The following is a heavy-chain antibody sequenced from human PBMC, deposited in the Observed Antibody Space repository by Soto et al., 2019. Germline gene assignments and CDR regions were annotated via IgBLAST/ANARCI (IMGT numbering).Heavy chain of an antibody. CDR3: ATLLGYCSSNSCYTEEGMDV. D-gene: IGHD2-2*02. V-gene: IGHV3-30-3*01. Sequence: GGSLRLSCAASGFTFSSYAMHWVRQAPGKGLEWVAVISYDGSNKYYADSVKGRFTIPRDNSKNTLYLQMNSLRAEDTAVYYCATLLGYCSSNSCYTEEGMDVWGQGTTVTVSS. CDR1: GFTFSSYA. J-gene: IGHJ6*02. CDR2: ISYDGSNK.